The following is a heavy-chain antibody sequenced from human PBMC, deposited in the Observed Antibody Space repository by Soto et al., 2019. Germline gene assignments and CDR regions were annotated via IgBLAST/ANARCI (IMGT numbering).Heavy chain of an antibody. J-gene: IGHJ4*02. CDR3: AKREGNTYGLFH. D-gene: IGHD5-18*01. Sequence: EVQLVESGGGLVQPGGSLRLSCAASGFSFSSYWIHWVRHAPGKGLVWVSRIKTDGSSADYADSVKGRFTISRDNAKNTLYLQMNSLRGEDSAVYYCAKREGNTYGLFHWGQGTLVTVSS. V-gene: IGHV3-74*01. CDR1: GFSFSSYW. CDR2: IKTDGSSA.